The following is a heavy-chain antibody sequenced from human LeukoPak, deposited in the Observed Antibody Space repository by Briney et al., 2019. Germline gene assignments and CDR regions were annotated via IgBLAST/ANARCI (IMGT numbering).Heavy chain of an antibody. V-gene: IGHV4-59*01. J-gene: IGHJ3*02. CDR1: GGSISSYY. D-gene: IGHD1-20*01. CDR2: IYYSGST. CDR3: ARPRISGPPGSFAI. Sequence: SETLSLTCTVSGGSISSYYWSWIREPPGKGLEWLGYIYYSGSTNYNPSLKSRVTISVGTSKNQFSLKLSSVTAADTAVYYCARPRISGPPGSFAIWGQGTVVTVSS.